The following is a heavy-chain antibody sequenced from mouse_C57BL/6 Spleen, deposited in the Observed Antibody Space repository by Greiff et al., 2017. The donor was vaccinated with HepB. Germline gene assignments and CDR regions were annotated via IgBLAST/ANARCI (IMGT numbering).Heavy chain of an antibody. CDR2: INPSSGYT. J-gene: IGHJ1*03. Sequence: VQLQQSGAELAKPGASVKLSCKASGYTFTSYWMHWVKQRPGQGLEWIGYINPSSGYTKYNQKFKDKATLTADKSSSTAYMQLSSLTCEDSAVYYCARNYDYDEEYFDVWGTGTTVTVSS. D-gene: IGHD2-4*01. CDR3: ARNYDYDEEYFDV. CDR1: GYTFTSYW. V-gene: IGHV1-7*01.